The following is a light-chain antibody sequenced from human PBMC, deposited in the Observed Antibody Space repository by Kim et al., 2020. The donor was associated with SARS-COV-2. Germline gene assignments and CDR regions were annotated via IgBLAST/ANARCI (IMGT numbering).Light chain of an antibody. V-gene: IGKV3D-15*01. CDR1: QSVNTK. CDR2: GAS. CDR3: QQYHDWAET. J-gene: IGKJ1*01. Sequence: VSTGERATLTCRASQSVNTKLAWYQQKGGRPPRILIYGASTRATGVPARFSGSGSGTDFTLTISSRQSEDFAVYYCQQYHDWAETFGQGTKVDIK.